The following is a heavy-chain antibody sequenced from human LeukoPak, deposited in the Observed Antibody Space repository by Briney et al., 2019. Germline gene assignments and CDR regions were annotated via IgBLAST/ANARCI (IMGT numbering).Heavy chain of an antibody. Sequence: ASVKVSCKASGYTFTSYGISWVRQAPGQGLEWMGWINPNSGGTNYAQKFQGRVTMTRDTSISTAYMELSRLRSDDTAVYYCVGGNSLAYWGQGTLVTVSS. D-gene: IGHD4-23*01. V-gene: IGHV1-2*02. J-gene: IGHJ4*02. CDR2: INPNSGGT. CDR3: VGGNSLAY. CDR1: GYTFTSYG.